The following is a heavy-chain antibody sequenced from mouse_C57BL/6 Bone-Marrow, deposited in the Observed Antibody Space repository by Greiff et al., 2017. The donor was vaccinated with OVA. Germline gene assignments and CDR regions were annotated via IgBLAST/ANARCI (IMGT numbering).Heavy chain of an antibody. CDR3: AGVHGSLYAMDY. Sequence: VQLQQSGPGLVKPSQSLFLTCSITGFPITSGYYWIWIRQSPGKPLEWMGYITHSGETFYNPSLQSPISITRETLKNQFFLQLNSVTTEDTAMYYCAGVHGSLYAMDYWGQGTSVTVSS. D-gene: IGHD1-1*01. V-gene: IGHV12-3*01. CDR1: GFPITSGYY. CDR2: ITHSGET. J-gene: IGHJ4*01.